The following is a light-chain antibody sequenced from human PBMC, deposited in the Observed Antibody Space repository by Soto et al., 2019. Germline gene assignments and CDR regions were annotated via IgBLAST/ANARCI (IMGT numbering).Light chain of an antibody. J-gene: IGKJ1*01. CDR1: QTVSSSS. V-gene: IGKV3-20*01. Sequence: EIVLTQSPGTLSLSPGERATLSCRASQTVSSSSLAWYQQKPGQAPRLLIYGASSRATGIPDRFSGSGSGTDFTLTISRLEPEDFAVYYCQQYGSSPPTFGQGTKVDIK. CDR2: GAS. CDR3: QQYGSSPPT.